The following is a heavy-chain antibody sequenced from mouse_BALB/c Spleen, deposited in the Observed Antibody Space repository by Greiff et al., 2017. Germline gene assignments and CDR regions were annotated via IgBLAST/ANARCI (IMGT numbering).Heavy chain of an antibody. V-gene: IGHV14-3*02. CDR2: IDPANGNT. J-gene: IGHJ3*01. D-gene: IGHD2-4*01. CDR1: GFNIKDTY. CDR3: ATMITPFAY. Sequence: VHVKQSGAELVKPGASVKLSCTASGFNIKDTYMHWVKQRPEQGLEWIGRIDPANGNTKYDPKFQGKATITADTSSNTAYLQLSSLTSEDTAVYYCATMITPFAYWGQGTLVTVSA.